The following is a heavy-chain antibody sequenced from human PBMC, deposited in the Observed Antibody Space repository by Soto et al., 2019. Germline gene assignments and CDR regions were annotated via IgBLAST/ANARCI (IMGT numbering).Heavy chain of an antibody. J-gene: IGHJ6*02. Sequence: GGSLRLSCAAAGRRFNRFGIHWVRQAPGKGLEWVGRIKRKTDGGTTDYAAPVKGRFTISRDDSKNTLYLQMNSLKTEDTAVYYCTTGIVVVIPSGMDVWGQGTTVTVSS. CDR3: TTGIVVVIPSGMDV. D-gene: IGHD3-22*01. V-gene: IGHV3-15*01. CDR1: GRRFNRFG. CDR2: IKRKTDGGTT.